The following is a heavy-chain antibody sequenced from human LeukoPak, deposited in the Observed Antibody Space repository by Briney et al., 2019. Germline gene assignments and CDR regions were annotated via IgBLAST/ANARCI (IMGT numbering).Heavy chain of an antibody. CDR2: IRSKAYRGTT. V-gene: IGHV3-49*04. D-gene: IGHD5-18*01. J-gene: IGHJ6*02. CDR3: TRGPIQLWIHNAMDV. CDR1: GFNFGYHA. Sequence: GSLRLSCTASGFNFGYHAMSWVRQAPGKGLEGVGFIRSKAYRGTTEYAASVTGRFTISRDDSKSIAFLQMNSLKTEDTALYYCTRGPIQLWIHNAMDVWGQGTTVTVSS.